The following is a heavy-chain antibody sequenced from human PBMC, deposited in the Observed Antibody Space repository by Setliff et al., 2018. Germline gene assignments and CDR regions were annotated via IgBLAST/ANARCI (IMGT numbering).Heavy chain of an antibody. J-gene: IGHJ5*02. CDR1: GGSISSGDYY. Sequence: PSETLSLTCTVSGGSISSGDYYWSWIRQPPGKGLEWIGYIYYSGSTYYNPSLKSRVTISVDTSKNQFSLKLSSVTAADTAVYYCAREGCSSTSCCDPEEYNWFDPWGQGTLVTVSS. CDR2: IYYSGST. V-gene: IGHV4-30-4*08. D-gene: IGHD2-2*01. CDR3: AREGCSSTSCCDPEEYNWFDP.